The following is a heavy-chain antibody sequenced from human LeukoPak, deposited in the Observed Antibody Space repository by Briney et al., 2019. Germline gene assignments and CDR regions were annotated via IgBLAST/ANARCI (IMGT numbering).Heavy chain of an antibody. V-gene: IGHV3-74*01. D-gene: IGHD7-27*01. CDR3: ARGGNPWGTWYFDL. Sequence: GRSLRLSCAASAFTSSSYWMHWVRPAPRKGLGWVSYINSDGSSTSHADSVKGRFTISRDNAKNTLYLQMNSLRAEDTAVYYCARGGNPWGTWYFDLWGRGTLVTVSS. CDR1: AFTSSSYW. J-gene: IGHJ2*01. CDR2: INSDGSST.